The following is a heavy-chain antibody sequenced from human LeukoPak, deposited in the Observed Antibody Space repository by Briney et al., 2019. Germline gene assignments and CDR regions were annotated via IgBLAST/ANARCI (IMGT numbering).Heavy chain of an antibody. CDR1: GGSISSSRYY. CDR2: IYTSGSA. V-gene: IGHV4-61*02. Sequence: SETLSLTCTVSGGSISSSRYYWGWIRPPAGKGLECIGRIYTSGSANYNPSLKSRVTMPVDTSKNQFSLQLSSVTAADTAVYYFARDQWVTGVYSFDYWGQGTLVTVSS. CDR3: ARDQWVTGVYSFDY. J-gene: IGHJ4*02. D-gene: IGHD5-18*01.